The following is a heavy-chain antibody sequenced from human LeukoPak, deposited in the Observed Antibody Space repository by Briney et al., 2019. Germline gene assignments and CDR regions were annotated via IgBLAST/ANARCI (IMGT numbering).Heavy chain of an antibody. CDR3: AREPYSSSWSFDY. Sequence: ASVKVSCKASGYTFTGYYMHWVRQAPGQGLEWMGRINPNSGGTNYAQKFQGWVTMTRDTSISTAYMELSRLRSDDTAVYYCAREPYSSSWSFDYWGQGTLVTVSS. J-gene: IGHJ4*02. CDR1: GYTFTGYY. D-gene: IGHD6-13*01. V-gene: IGHV1-2*04. CDR2: INPNSGGT.